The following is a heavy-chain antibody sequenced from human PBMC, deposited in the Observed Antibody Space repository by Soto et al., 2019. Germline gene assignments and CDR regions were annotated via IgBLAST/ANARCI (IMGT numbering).Heavy chain of an antibody. CDR1: GGSVRSGTYY. D-gene: IGHD3-3*01. CDR3: ARITYDFWSGYKLPSYGMDL. V-gene: IGHV4-61*01. CDR2: IYYSGST. Sequence: SETLSLTCTVSGGSVRSGTYYWTWIRQPPGKGLEWIGYIYYSGSTNYNPSLQSRVTISGDTSKNQFSLKLSSVTAADTAVYYCARITYDFWSGYKLPSYGMDLWGQGTKVTVSS. J-gene: IGHJ6*02.